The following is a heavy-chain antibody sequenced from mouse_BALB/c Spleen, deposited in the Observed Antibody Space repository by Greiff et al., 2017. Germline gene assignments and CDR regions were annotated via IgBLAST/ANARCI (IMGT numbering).Heavy chain of an antibody. J-gene: IGHJ4*01. CDR2: IYPGSGST. CDR1: GYTFTDYV. D-gene: IGHD1-1*01. V-gene: IGHV1-77*01. CDR3: ARKGHYYGQGAMDY. Sequence: LQESGPELVKPGASVKMSCKASGYTFTDYVISWVKQRTGQGLEWIGEIYPGSGSTYYNEKFKGKATLTADKSSNTAYMQLSSLTSEDSAVYFCARKGHYYGQGAMDYWGQGTSVTVSS.